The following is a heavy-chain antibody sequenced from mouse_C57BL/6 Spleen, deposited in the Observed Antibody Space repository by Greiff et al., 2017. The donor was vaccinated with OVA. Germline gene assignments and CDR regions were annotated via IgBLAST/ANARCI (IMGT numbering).Heavy chain of an antibody. CDR3: ARPNDYGSCSLDY. CDR2: LDPSDSYT. Sequence: QVQLQQPGAELVMPGASVKLSCKASGYTFTSYWMHWVKQRPGQGLEWIGELDPSDSYTNYNQKFKGKSTLTVDKSSSTTSMQLSSLTSEDSAVYYCARPNDYGSCSLDYWGQGTTLTVSS. D-gene: IGHD1-1*01. J-gene: IGHJ2*01. CDR1: GYTFTSYW. V-gene: IGHV1-69*01.